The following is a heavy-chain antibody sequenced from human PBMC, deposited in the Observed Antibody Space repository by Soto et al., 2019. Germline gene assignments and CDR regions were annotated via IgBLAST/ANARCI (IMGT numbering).Heavy chain of an antibody. D-gene: IGHD2-15*01. J-gene: IGHJ6*03. V-gene: IGHV3-48*01. CDR3: ARPYCSGGSCYVDV. CDR1: GFTFSSYS. CDR2: ISSRSDTI. Sequence: GGSLRLSFAASGFTFSSYSMNWVRQAPGKGLEWVSYISSRSDTIYYADSVKGRFTISRDNAKKSLYLQMNSLRAEDTAVYYCARPYCSGGSCYVDVWGKGTTVTVSS.